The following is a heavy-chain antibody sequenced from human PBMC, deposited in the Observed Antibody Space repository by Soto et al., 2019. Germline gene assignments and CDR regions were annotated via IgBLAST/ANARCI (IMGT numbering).Heavy chain of an antibody. CDR3: AKGRAVNQSYFDH. J-gene: IGHJ4*02. CDR1: GFPFSNYA. V-gene: IGHV3-23*01. CDR2: LSSSSGVST. Sequence: GGSLRLSCAASGFPFSNYAMSWVRQAPGKGLQWVSTLSSSSGVSTYYADSVKGRFTISRDNSKSTLYLQMNSLRAEDTAVYYCAKGRAVNQSYFDHWGQGALVTVSS. D-gene: IGHD4-17*01.